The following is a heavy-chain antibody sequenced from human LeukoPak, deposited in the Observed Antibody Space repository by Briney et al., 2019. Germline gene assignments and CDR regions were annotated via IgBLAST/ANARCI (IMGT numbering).Heavy chain of an antibody. V-gene: IGHV4-61*01. CDR1: GASVSSASY. Sequence: PSETLSLTCTVSGASVSSASYWTWIRQPPGKGVEWIAHIYNGVNTNYNPSLKSRVTISVDTSKNQFSLKLSSVTAADTAVYYCAGSPDLYYDSSGYYYRSAFDIWGQGTMVTVSS. CDR2: IYNGVNT. J-gene: IGHJ3*02. CDR3: AGSPDLYYDSSGYYYRSAFDI. D-gene: IGHD3-22*01.